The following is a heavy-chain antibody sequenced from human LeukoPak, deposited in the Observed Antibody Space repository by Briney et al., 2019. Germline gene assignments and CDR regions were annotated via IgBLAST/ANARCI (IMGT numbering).Heavy chain of an antibody. D-gene: IGHD1-26*01. J-gene: IGHJ3*02. CDR1: GVSISSSNW. V-gene: IGHV4-4*02. CDR2: IYHSGST. CDR3: ARPMYKIVGATGGDAFDI. Sequence: SGTLSLTCAVSGVSISSSNWWSWVRQPPGKGLEWIGEIYHSGSTNYNPSLKSRVTISVDKSKNQFSLKLSSVTAADTAVYYCARPMYKIVGATGGDAFDIWGQGTMVTVSS.